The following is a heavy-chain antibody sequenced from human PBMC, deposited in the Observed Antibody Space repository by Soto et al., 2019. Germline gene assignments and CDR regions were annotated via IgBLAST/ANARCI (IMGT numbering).Heavy chain of an antibody. CDR3: ASRVDYDSSGSYFDY. D-gene: IGHD3-22*01. J-gene: IGHJ4*02. CDR2: IYYSGGT. Sequence: SETLSLTCTVSGGSISSGGYYWSWIRQHPGKGLEWIGYIYYSGGTYYNPSLKSRVTISVDTSKNQFSLKLSSVTAADTAVYYCASRVDYDSSGSYFDYWGQGTLVTVSS. CDR1: GGSISSGGYY. V-gene: IGHV4-31*03.